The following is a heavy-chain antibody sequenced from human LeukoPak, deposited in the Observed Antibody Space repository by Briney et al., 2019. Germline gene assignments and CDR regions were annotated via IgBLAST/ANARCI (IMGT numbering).Heavy chain of an antibody. Sequence: GGSLRLSCAASGFTFSSYSMNWVRQAPGKGLEWVSSISSSSSYIYYADSVKGRFTISRDNAKNSLYLQMNSLRAEDTAVYYCARGRIQLWRSDYNYMDVWGKGTTVTVSS. D-gene: IGHD5-18*01. CDR3: ARGRIQLWRSDYNYMDV. CDR2: ISSSSSYI. V-gene: IGHV3-21*01. J-gene: IGHJ6*03. CDR1: GFTFSSYS.